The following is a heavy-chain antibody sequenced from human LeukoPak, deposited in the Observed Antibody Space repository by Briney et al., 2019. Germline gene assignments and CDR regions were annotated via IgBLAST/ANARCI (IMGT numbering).Heavy chain of an antibody. J-gene: IGHJ4*02. Sequence: GSSVTVSCKASGGTFSSYAISWVRQAPGQGLEWMGGIIPIFGTANYAQKFQGRVTITADESTSAAYMELSSLRSEDTAVYYCASTSRRGYGSGSYYQWDFDYWGQGTLVTVSS. V-gene: IGHV1-69*01. D-gene: IGHD3-10*01. CDR1: GGTFSSYA. CDR3: ASTSRRGYGSGSYYQWDFDY. CDR2: IIPIFGTA.